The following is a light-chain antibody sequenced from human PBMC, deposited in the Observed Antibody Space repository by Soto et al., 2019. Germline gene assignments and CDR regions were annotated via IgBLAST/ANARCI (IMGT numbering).Light chain of an antibody. Sequence: EIVMTQSPATLSVSPGERATLSCRASQSVSSNLAWYQQKPGQAPRLLIYGAYRRAAGIPDRFSGSGSGTDFTLSISRLEPEDFAVYWCQHYGNSPTFGQGTRVQIK. CDR1: QSVSSN. J-gene: IGKJ1*01. V-gene: IGKV3-20*01. CDR2: GAY. CDR3: QHYGNSPT.